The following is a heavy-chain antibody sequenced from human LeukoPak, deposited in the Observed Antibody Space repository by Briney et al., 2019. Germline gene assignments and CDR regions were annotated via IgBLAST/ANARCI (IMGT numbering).Heavy chain of an antibody. Sequence: PSETLSLTCAVHGGSFSGYYWSWIRQPPGKGLEWIGEINHSGSTNYNPSLKSRVTISVDTSKNQFSLKLRSVTAADTAVYYCARGGPKQWLVLRGYYFDYWGQGTLVTVSS. V-gene: IGHV4-34*01. CDR2: INHSGST. CDR1: GGSFSGYY. CDR3: ARGGPKQWLVLRGYYFDY. J-gene: IGHJ4*02. D-gene: IGHD6-19*01.